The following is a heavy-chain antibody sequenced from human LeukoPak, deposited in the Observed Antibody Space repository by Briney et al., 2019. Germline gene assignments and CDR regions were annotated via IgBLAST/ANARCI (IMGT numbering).Heavy chain of an antibody. CDR3: ARGDGDGPARRAFDI. V-gene: IGHV1-2*02. CDR1: GYTFTGYY. D-gene: IGHD7-27*01. Sequence: ASVKVSCKASGYTFTGYYSHWVRQAPGQGLEWMGWINPTSGDTYYLQKFQDRVTMTRDTSISTAYMELSRVRSDDTAVYNCARGDGDGPARRAFDIWGQGTMVTVSS. J-gene: IGHJ3*02. CDR2: INPTSGDT.